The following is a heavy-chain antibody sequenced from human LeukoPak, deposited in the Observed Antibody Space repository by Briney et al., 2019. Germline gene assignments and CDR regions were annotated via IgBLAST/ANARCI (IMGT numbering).Heavy chain of an antibody. V-gene: IGHV4-34*01. CDR3: ASANWGSSFDY. CDR1: GGSFSGYY. CDR2: INHSGST. J-gene: IGHJ4*02. D-gene: IGHD3-16*01. Sequence: PSETLSLTCAVYGGSFSGYYWSWIRQPPGKGLEWIGEINHSGSTNYNPSLKSRVTISVDASKNQFSLKLSSVTAADTAVYYCASANWGSSFDYWGQGTLVTVSS.